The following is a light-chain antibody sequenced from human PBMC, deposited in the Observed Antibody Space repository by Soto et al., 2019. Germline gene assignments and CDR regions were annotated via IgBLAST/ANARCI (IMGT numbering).Light chain of an antibody. CDR3: AAWDDTLKRYV. Sequence: QSVLTQPPSASGSPGQSVTISCTGTSSDVGGYNYVSWYQQHPGKAPKLMIYEVSKRPSGVPDRFSGSKSGTSASLAISGLQSEDESDYYCAAWDDTLKRYVFGTGTKVTVL. CDR1: SSDVGGYNY. J-gene: IGLJ1*01. CDR2: EVS. V-gene: IGLV2-8*01.